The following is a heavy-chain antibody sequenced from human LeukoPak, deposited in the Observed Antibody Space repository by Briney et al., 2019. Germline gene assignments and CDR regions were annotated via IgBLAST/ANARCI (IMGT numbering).Heavy chain of an antibody. CDR2: ISTDGGST. V-gene: IGHV3-64D*06. J-gene: IGHJ4*02. Sequence: PEGSLRLSCAASGFTFSSYAMHWVRQAPGKGLEYVSSISTDGGSTFYADSVKGRFTISRDNSKNTLYLQMSSLRSEDTAVYYCVKRGRQGDYAYDYWGQGALVTVSS. D-gene: IGHD4-17*01. CDR3: VKRGRQGDYAYDY. CDR1: GFTFSSYA.